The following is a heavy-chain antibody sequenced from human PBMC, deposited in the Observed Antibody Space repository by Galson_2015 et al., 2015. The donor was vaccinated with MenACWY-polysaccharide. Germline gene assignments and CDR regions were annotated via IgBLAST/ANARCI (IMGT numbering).Heavy chain of an antibody. V-gene: IGHV3-23*01. CDR2: VSASGAST. D-gene: IGHD2/OR15-2a*01. CDR3: ARDYCDRISCSGMDV. J-gene: IGHJ6*02. Sequence: SLRLSCAASGFTFSSYTMSWVRQAPGKGLEWVSGVSASGASTYYADSVKGRFTISRDNVKNTLYLQMNSLRAEDTTVYYCARDYCDRISCSGMDVWGQGTTVTVSS. CDR1: GFTFSSYT.